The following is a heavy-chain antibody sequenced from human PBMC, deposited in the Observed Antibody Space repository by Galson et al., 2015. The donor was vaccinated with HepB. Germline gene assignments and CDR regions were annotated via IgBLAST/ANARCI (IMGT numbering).Heavy chain of an antibody. D-gene: IGHD3-22*01. CDR3: ATDSASSGYYLFDY. CDR2: FDPEDGET. V-gene: IGHV1-24*01. CDR1: GYTLTELS. J-gene: IGHJ4*02. Sequence: SVKVSCKVSGYTLTELSMHWVRQAPGKGLEWMGGFDPEDGETIYAQKFQGRVTMTEDTSTDTAYMELSSLRSEDTAVYYCATDSASSGYYLFDYWGQGTLVTVSS.